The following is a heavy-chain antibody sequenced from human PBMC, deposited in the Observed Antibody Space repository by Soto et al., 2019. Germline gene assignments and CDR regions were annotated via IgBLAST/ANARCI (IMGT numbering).Heavy chain of an antibody. CDR2: MYHSGST. J-gene: IGHJ4*02. Sequence: SETLPLTGAVSGGSISSGGYSWSWIRQPPGKGLEWIGYMYHSGSTYYNPSLKSRVTISIDRSKNQFSLKLSSVTAEDTAVYYCARDDYPYYDDSSGYHFDYWGQGALVTVSS. D-gene: IGHD3-22*01. CDR1: GGSISSGGYS. V-gene: IGHV4-30-2*01. CDR3: ARDDYPYYDDSSGYHFDY.